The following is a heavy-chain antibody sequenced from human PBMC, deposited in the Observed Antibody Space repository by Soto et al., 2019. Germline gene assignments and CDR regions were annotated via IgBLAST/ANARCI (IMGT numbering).Heavy chain of an antibody. Sequence: SETLSLTCTVSGGSISSGDYYWSWIRQPPGKGLEWIGYIYYSGSTYYNPSLKSRVTISVDTSKNQFSLKLSPVTAADTAVYYCASCMAARGEFDYWGQGTLVTVSS. CDR2: IYYSGST. J-gene: IGHJ4*02. CDR1: GGSISSGDYY. D-gene: IGHD6-6*01. V-gene: IGHV4-30-4*01. CDR3: ASCMAARGEFDY.